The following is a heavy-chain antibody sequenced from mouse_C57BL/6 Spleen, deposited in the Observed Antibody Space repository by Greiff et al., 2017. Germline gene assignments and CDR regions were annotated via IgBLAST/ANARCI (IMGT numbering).Heavy chain of an antibody. CDR2: IWSGGST. V-gene: IGHV2-2*01. J-gene: IGHJ2*01. CDR1: GFSLTSYG. Sequence: VQLQQSGPGLVQPSQSLSITCTVSGFSLTSYGVHWVRQSPGKGLEWLGVIWSGGSTDYNAAFISRLSISKDNSKSQVFFKMNSLQADDTAIYYCARMGTTVVGKGYYFDYWGQGTTLTVSS. CDR3: ARMGTTVVGKGYYFDY. D-gene: IGHD1-1*01.